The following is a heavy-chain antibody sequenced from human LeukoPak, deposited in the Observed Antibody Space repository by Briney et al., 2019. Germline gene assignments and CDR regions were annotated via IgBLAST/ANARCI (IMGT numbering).Heavy chain of an antibody. Sequence: GGSLRLSCAASGFTFSSYGMHWVRQAPGKGLEWVAVISYDGSNKYYADSVKGRFTISRDNSKNTLYLQMNSLRAEDTAVYYCAKEGYGDYGFDYWGQGTLVTVSS. CDR2: ISYDGSNK. J-gene: IGHJ4*02. CDR3: AKEGYGDYGFDY. CDR1: GFTFSSYG. D-gene: IGHD4-17*01. V-gene: IGHV3-30*18.